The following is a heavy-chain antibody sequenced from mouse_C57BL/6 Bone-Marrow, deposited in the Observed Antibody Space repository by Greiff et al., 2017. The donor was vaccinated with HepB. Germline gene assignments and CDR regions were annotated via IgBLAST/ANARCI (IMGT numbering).Heavy chain of an antibody. CDR3: ARGQLRYGNYFDY. D-gene: IGHD3-2*02. V-gene: IGHV1-74*01. CDR1: GYTFTSYW. CDR2: IHPSDSDT. Sequence: QVQLQQPGAELVKPGASVKVSCKASGYTFTSYWMHWVKQRPGQGLEWIGRIHPSDSDTNYNQKFKGKATLTVDKSSSTAYMQLSSLTSDDSAVYYCARGQLRYGNYFDYWGQGTTLTVSS. J-gene: IGHJ2*01.